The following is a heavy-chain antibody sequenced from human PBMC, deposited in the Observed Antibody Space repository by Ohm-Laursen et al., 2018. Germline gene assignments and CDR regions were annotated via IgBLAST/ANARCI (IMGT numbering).Heavy chain of an antibody. V-gene: IGHV4-4*07. CDR1: GGSLRNYY. CDR2: VYTSGTT. CDR3: ARETTPLTDNWFDP. J-gene: IGHJ5*02. Sequence: GTLSLTCTVSGGSLRNYYWSWIRQPAGKGLEWIGRVYTSGTTNYNPSLKSRVTMSVVSSMNQFSPKLSSVTAADTAVYYCARETTPLTDNWFDPWGQGILVTVSS. D-gene: IGHD4-17*01.